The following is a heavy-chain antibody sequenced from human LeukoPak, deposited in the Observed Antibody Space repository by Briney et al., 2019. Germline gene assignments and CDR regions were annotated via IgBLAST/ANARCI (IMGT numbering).Heavy chain of an antibody. CDR2: IYYSGST. CDR3: ARVSAVAGTVDY. J-gene: IGHJ4*02. Sequence: SETLSLTCTVSGGSISSYYWSWIRQPPGKGLEWIGYIYYSGSTNYNPSLKSRVTISVDTSKNQFSLKLSSVTAADMAVYYCARVSAVAGTVDYWGQGTLVTVSS. CDR1: GGSISSYY. V-gene: IGHV4-59*01. D-gene: IGHD6-19*01.